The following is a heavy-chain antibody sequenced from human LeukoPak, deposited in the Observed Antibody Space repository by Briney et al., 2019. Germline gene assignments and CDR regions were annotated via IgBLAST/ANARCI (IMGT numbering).Heavy chain of an antibody. CDR3: TRGPGSTWYSDY. CDR2: IYSGGDT. D-gene: IGHD6-13*01. Sequence: GGSLRLSCAASGFTVSSNYMNWVRQAPGKGLEWVSIIYSGGDTYYADSVKGRFTISRDNSKNTLYLQMNNLRAEDTAVYYCTRGPGSTWYSDYWGQGTLVTVSS. V-gene: IGHV3-66*02. J-gene: IGHJ4*02. CDR1: GFTVSSNY.